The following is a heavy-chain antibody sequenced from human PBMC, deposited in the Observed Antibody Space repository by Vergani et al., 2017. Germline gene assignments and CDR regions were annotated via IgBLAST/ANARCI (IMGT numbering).Heavy chain of an antibody. CDR2: IYSGDST. J-gene: IGHJ4*02. Sequence: EVQLVESGGGLIQPGGSLRLSCAASGFTVSSNYMSWVRQAPGKGLEWVSVIYSGDSTYYADSVKGRFTISRDNSKNTLYLEMNSLRADDTAVYYCARAIAGAAAGTYWGQGTLVTVSS. D-gene: IGHD6-13*01. CDR1: GFTVSSNY. V-gene: IGHV3-53*01. CDR3: ARAIAGAAAGTY.